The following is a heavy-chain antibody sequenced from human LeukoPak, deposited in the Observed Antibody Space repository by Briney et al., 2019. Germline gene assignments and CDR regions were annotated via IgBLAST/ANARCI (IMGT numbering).Heavy chain of an antibody. CDR1: GGSISNYY. D-gene: IGHD6-19*01. CDR3: ARAVAGVYDLDY. V-gene: IGHV4-59*01. Sequence: SETLSLTCTVSGGSISNYYWSWIRQPPGKGLEWIGYIHYSGSTYYNPSLTSRVTISIDTSKNQFSLKLSSVTAADTAVYYCARAVAGVYDLDYWGQGTLVTVSS. CDR2: IHYSGST. J-gene: IGHJ4*02.